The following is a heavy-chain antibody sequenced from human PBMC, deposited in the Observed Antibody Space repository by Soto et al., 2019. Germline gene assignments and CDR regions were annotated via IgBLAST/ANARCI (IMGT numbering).Heavy chain of an antibody. CDR3: ARGVQHRKASYYYDMDV. V-gene: IGHV1-69*01. CDR1: GGTFSIYS. J-gene: IGHJ6*01. CDR2: SIPIFRTA. D-gene: IGHD6-13*01. Sequence: QVQLVQSGAEVKKPGSSVKVSCTASGGTFSIYSINWVRQAPGHGLEWMGGSIPIFRTANYAQKFQGRVTINANESTRTVYRELSTLKSEDTAVYSCARGVQHRKASYYYDMDVCGQGTTVTVSS.